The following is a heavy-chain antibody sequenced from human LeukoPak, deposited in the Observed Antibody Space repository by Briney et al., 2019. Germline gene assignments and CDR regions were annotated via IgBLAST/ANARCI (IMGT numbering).Heavy chain of an antibody. Sequence: GRSLRLSCAASGFTFSSYGMHWVRQAPGKGLEWVAVISYDGSNKYYADSVKGRFTISRDNSKNTLYLQMNSLRAEDTAVYYCARQSSGYYTYFFDYWGQGTLVTVSS. CDR2: ISYDGSNK. J-gene: IGHJ4*02. V-gene: IGHV3-30*03. CDR1: GFTFSSYG. CDR3: ARQSSGYYTYFFDY. D-gene: IGHD3-3*01.